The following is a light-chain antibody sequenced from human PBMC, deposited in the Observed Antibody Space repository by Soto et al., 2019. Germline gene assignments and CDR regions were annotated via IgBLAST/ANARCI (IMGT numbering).Light chain of an antibody. CDR2: PSS. CDR3: QQGHSLPRT. Sequence: DIPMTQSPSFVSASVGDRVTITCRASQDVRNWLAWYQQKPGQAPKLLIYPSSSLQSGVPARFSGSASGTEFTLTISSLQPEDFATYYCQQGHSLPRTFGQGTRVEI. J-gene: IGKJ1*01. CDR1: QDVRNW. V-gene: IGKV1-12*01.